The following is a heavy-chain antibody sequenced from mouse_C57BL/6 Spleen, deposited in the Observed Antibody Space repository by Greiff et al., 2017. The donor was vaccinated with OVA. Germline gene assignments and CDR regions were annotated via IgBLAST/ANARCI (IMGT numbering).Heavy chain of an antibody. CDR2: ISSGSSTI. CDR1: GFTFSDYG. V-gene: IGHV5-17*01. CDR3: ARVVGH. J-gene: IGHJ3*01. Sequence: EVKLVESGGGLVKPGGSLKLSCAASGFTFSDYGMHWVRQAPEKGLEWVAYISSGSSTIYYADTVKGRFTISRDNAKNTLFLQMTSLRSEDTAMYYCARVVGHWGQGTLVTVSA. D-gene: IGHD1-1*02.